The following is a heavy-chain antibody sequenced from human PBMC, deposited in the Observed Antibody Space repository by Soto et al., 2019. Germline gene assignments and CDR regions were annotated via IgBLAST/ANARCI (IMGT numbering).Heavy chain of an antibody. J-gene: IGHJ4*02. V-gene: IGHV3-30*18. CDR3: AKASSSGYYSSLDN. CDR2: ISYDGTNK. Sequence: PGGSLRLSCTASGFTFSGYGMHWVRQAPGKGLEWVAVISYDGTNKNYADSVKGRFTVSRDNSQNTLYLQMNSLRGEETAVYFCAKASSSGYYSSLDNWGQGTLVTVSS. CDR1: GFTFSGYG. D-gene: IGHD3-22*01.